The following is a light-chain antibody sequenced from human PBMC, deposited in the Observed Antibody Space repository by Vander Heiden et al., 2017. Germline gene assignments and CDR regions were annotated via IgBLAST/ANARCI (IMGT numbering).Light chain of an antibody. Sequence: QSALTQPASVSGSPGQSITISCTGTSSDVGGYNYVSWYQQHPSKAPKLMIYDVSNRPSGVSNRFPGSKSGNTASLTISGLQAEDEADYYCSSYTSSSTLGVFGTGTKVTVL. CDR1: SSDVGGYNY. V-gene: IGLV2-14*03. J-gene: IGLJ1*01. CDR3: SSYTSSSTLGV. CDR2: DVS.